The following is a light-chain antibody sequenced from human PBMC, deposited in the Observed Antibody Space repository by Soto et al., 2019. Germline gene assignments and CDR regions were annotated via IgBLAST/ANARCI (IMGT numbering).Light chain of an antibody. J-gene: IGKJ4*01. CDR1: QSISSW. CDR3: QQYNNYPLT. CDR2: KAS. Sequence: DIHMTQSPSTLSASVGDRVTITCRASQSISSWLAWYQQKPGKAPKLLIDKASSLESGVPSRFSGSGSGTECTLTISSLQPDDFATYYCQQYNNYPLTFGGGTKVEIK. V-gene: IGKV1-5*03.